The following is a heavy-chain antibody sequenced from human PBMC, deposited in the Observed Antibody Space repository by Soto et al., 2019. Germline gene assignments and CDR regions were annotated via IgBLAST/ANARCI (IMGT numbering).Heavy chain of an antibody. CDR1: GDYY. V-gene: IGHV4-30-4*01. Sequence: GDYYWSWIRQPPGKGLEWIGYIYYSGSTYYNPSLKSRVTISVDTSKNQFSLKLSSVTAADTAVYYCARFGYYGSGSYYNAKWDYYYYGMDVWGQGTTVTVSS. CDR2: IYYSGST. D-gene: IGHD3-10*01. J-gene: IGHJ6*02. CDR3: ARFGYYGSGSYYNAKWDYYYYGMDV.